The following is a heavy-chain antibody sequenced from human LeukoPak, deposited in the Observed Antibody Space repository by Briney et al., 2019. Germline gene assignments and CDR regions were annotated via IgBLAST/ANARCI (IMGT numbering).Heavy chain of an antibody. Sequence: PGGSLRLSCAASGFTFSSYEMNWVRQAPGKGLEWVGRIYTSGSTNYNPSLKSRVTMSVDTSKNQFSLKLSSVTAADTAVYYCARDLRYYYGSGSYSYYYYMDVWGKGTTVTISS. J-gene: IGHJ6*03. CDR3: ARDLRYYYGSGSYSYYYYMDV. CDR1: GFTFSSYE. D-gene: IGHD3-10*01. V-gene: IGHV4-4*07. CDR2: IYTSGST.